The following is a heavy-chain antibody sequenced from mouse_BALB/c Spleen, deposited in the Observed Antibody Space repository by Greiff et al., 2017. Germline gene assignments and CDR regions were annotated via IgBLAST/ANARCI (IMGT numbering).Heavy chain of an antibody. V-gene: IGHV14-3*02. CDR2: IDPANGNT. D-gene: IGHD2-1*01. Sequence: VQLQQSGAELVKPGASVKLSCTASGFNIKDTYMHWVKQRPEQGLEWIGRIDPANGNTKYDPKFQGKATITADTSSNTAYLQLSSLTSEDTAVYYCARMRGNYVGYFDYWGQGTTLTVSS. CDR3: ARMRGNYVGYFDY. J-gene: IGHJ2*01. CDR1: GFNIKDTY.